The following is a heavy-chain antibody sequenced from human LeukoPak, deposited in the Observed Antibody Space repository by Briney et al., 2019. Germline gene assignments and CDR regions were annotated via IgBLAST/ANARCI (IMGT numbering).Heavy chain of an antibody. CDR1: GGSFSGYY. Sequence: SETLSLTCAVYGGSFSGYYWSWIRQPPGKGLEWIGEINHSGSTNYNPSLKSRVTISVDTSKNQFSLKLSSVTAADTAVYYCARGCIAAAGSIFDAFDIWGKGTRSPSPQ. D-gene: IGHD6-13*01. V-gene: IGHV4-34*01. CDR2: INHSGST. CDR3: ARGCIAAAGSIFDAFDI. J-gene: IGHJ3*02.